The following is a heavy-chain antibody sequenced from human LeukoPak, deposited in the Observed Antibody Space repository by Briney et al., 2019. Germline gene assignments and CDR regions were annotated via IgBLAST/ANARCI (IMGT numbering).Heavy chain of an antibody. CDR3: AAVDIYSSGWYPYYYYGMDV. CDR2: IKEDGSKK. J-gene: IGHJ6*02. Sequence: GGSLRLSCAASGFTFSNFWINWVRQAPGKGLEWVANIKEDGSKKNYVDSVKGRFTISRDNAKNSLYLQMNSLRAEDTAVYYCAAVDIYSSGWYPYYYYGMDVWGQGTTVTVSS. CDR1: GFTFSNFW. V-gene: IGHV3-7*01. D-gene: IGHD6-19*01.